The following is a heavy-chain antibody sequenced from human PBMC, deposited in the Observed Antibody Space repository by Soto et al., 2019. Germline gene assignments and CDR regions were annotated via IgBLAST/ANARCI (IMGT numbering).Heavy chain of an antibody. CDR2: ISSNGGST. CDR1: GFTFSSYA. CDR3: VKDSAEEQLDTSYVDY. D-gene: IGHD6-13*01. J-gene: IGHJ4*02. Sequence: GGSLRLSCSASGFTFSSYAMHWVRQAPGKGLEYVSAISSNGGSTYYADSVKGRFTISRDNSKNTLYLQMSSLRAEDTAVYYCVKDSAEEQLDTSYVDYWGQGTLVTVSS. V-gene: IGHV3-64D*09.